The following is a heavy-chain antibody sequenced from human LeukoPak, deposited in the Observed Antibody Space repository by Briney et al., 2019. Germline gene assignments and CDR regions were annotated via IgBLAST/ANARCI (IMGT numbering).Heavy chain of an antibody. CDR1: GGSISSYY. Sequence: SETLSLTCTVSGGSISSYYWSWIRQPPGKGLEWIGYIYYSGSINYNPSLKSRVTISVDTSKNQFSLKLSSVTAADTAVYYCARDRDGGYSYYFDYWGQGTLVTVSS. J-gene: IGHJ4*02. V-gene: IGHV4-59*01. CDR2: IYYSGSI. CDR3: ARDRDGGYSYYFDY. D-gene: IGHD3-22*01.